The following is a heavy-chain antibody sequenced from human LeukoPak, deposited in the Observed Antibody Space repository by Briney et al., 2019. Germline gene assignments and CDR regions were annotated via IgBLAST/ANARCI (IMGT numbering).Heavy chain of an antibody. J-gene: IGHJ4*02. CDR1: GFTFSKYA. Sequence: GGSLRLSCAASGFTFSKYAMSWPRQVPGKGLDWDSTIRGRKGHTYYADSVEGRFTSAEYIYQITLYVRMNSLRADDTAVYYCAKQGAYPTQDHSDYWGQGTLVTLSS. D-gene: IGHD2-15*01. V-gene: IGHV3-23*01. CDR2: IRGRKGHT. CDR3: AKQGAYPTQDHSDY.